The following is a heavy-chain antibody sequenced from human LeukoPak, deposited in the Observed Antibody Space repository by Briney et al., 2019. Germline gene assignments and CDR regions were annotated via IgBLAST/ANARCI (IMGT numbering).Heavy chain of an antibody. CDR2: IYYTGST. D-gene: IGHD6-19*01. CDR3: ARQGWGAVAGNDY. CDR1: GGSITSYY. V-gene: IGHV4-59*08. J-gene: IGHJ4*02. Sequence: SETLSLTCTVSGGSITSYYWSWIRQPPGKGLEWIAYIYYTGSTYYNPSLKSRLSISLDTSRNQFSLTLNSVTAADTAVYYCARQGWGAVAGNDYWGQGTLVTVSS.